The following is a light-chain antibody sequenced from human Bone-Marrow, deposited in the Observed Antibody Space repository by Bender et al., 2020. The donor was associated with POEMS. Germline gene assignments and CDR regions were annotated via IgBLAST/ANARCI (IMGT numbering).Light chain of an antibody. CDR1: KLGEEY. CDR2: QDT. V-gene: IGLV3-1*01. J-gene: IGLJ2*01. CDR3: QSSSSNTAV. Sequence: SYELTQPPSVSVSPGQTATITCSGEKLGEEYACWYQQKPGQSPVVVIYQDTKRPSGIPERFSGSTSGNTASLTISGTQTMDEADYYCQSSSSNTAVFGGGAKLTVL.